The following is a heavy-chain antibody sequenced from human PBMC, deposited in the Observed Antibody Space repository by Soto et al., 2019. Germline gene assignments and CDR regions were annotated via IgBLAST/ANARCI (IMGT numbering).Heavy chain of an antibody. D-gene: IGHD3-10*01. CDR1: GFTFSSHT. CDR3: ARRITMVRGPYYYYAMDV. Sequence: EVQLVESGGGLVQPGGSLRLSCAGSGFTFSSHTMTWVRQAPGKGLEFLSYITSTSSTKNYADSVKGRFTISRDNAKNSVYLQMNSLRDEDTAVYYCARRITMVRGPYYYYAMDVWGPGTTVTVSS. V-gene: IGHV3-48*02. CDR2: ITSTSSTK. J-gene: IGHJ6*02.